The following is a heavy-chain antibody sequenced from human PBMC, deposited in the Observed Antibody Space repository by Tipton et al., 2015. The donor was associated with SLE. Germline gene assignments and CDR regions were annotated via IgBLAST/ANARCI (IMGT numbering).Heavy chain of an antibody. J-gene: IGHJ3*02. CDR3: ARGRGPYSSGYDDAFDI. D-gene: IGHD3-22*01. Sequence: GSLRLSCAASGFTFSSYAMSWVRQAPGKGLEWVSAISGSGGSTYYADSVKGRFTISRDNSKNTLYLQMNSLRAEDTAVYYCARGRGPYSSGYDDAFDIWGQGTMVTVSS. V-gene: IGHV3-23*01. CDR1: GFTFSSYA. CDR2: ISGSGGST.